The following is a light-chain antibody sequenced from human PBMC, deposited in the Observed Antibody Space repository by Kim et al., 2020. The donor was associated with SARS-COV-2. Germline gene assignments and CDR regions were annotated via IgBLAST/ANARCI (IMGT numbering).Light chain of an antibody. V-gene: IGLV3-25*03. CDR2: KDN. Sequence: PGQTARITCSGDALPKEYVYWYQQKPGQAPILVISKDNERPSGIPERFSASTSGTTVTLTISGVQAEDEADYYCQSADSSGSYSVFFGGGTQLTVL. CDR3: QSADSSGSYSVF. J-gene: IGLJ2*01. CDR1: ALPKEY.